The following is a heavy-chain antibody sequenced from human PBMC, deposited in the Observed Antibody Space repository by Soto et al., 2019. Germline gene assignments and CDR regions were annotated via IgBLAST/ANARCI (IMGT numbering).Heavy chain of an antibody. J-gene: IGHJ5*02. Sequence: EVQLVESGGGLVQPGGSLRLSCAASGFTFSSYWMSWVRQAPGKGLEWVANIKQDGSERYYVDSVKGRFIISRDNAKNSLYLQMNSMRGEDTAVYYCARADRFDPWGQGTLVTVSS. CDR3: ARADRFDP. CDR2: IKQDGSER. CDR1: GFTFSSYW. V-gene: IGHV3-7*01.